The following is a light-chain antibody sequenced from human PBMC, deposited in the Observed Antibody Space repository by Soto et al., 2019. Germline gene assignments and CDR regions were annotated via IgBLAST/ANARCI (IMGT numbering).Light chain of an antibody. CDR2: EVN. CDR3: SSHSSSSAYYV. V-gene: IGLV2-14*01. Sequence: QSALTQPASVSGSPGQSITISCTGTSSDIGYYDYVSWYQHHSGKAPKLIIYEVNNRPSGVSNRFSGSKSVNTASLTISGLQAEDEADYYCSSHSSSSAYYVFGTGTNLTVL. J-gene: IGLJ1*01. CDR1: SSDIGYYDY.